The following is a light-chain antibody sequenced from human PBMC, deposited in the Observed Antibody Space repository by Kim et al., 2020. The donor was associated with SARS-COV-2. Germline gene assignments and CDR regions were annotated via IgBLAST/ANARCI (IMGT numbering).Light chain of an antibody. CDR2: DVN. CDR3: SSYAGTNNFYV. J-gene: IGLJ1*01. CDR1: RSDVGGYNF. V-gene: IGLV2-8*01. Sequence: QSLTIACTGTRSDVGGYNFVAWHQQHPGKAPKLIIYDVNKRPSGVPNRFSGSKSGNTASLTVSGLQAEDEADYYCSSYAGTNNFYVFGTGTKVTVL.